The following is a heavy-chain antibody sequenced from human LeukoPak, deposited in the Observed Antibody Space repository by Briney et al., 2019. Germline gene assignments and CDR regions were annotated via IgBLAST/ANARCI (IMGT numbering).Heavy chain of an antibody. CDR2: IIPIFGTA. CDR1: GYTFTSYA. V-gene: IGHV1-69*06. CDR3: ARTTEAHSWRTRYYDYYMDV. Sequence: SVKVSCKASGYTFTSYAISWVRQAPGQGLEWMEGIIPIFGTANYAQKFQGRVTITADKSTSTAYMELSSLRSEDTAVYYCARTTEAHSWRTRYYDYYMDVWGKGTTVTVSS. J-gene: IGHJ6*03. D-gene: IGHD6-13*01.